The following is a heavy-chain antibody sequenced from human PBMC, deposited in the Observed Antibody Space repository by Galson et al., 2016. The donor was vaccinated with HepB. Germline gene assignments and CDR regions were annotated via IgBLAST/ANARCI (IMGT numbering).Heavy chain of an antibody. J-gene: IGHJ4*02. D-gene: IGHD1-26*01. V-gene: IGHV3-23*01. CDR2: MSGTGGTT. CDR1: GFTFSSYA. Sequence: SLRLSCAATGFTFSSYAMSWVRQAPGKGLEWVSGMSGTGGTTYYADPVKGRFTISRDNSKNTLYLQMNSLRAEDTAVYYCARGRSLVGITPFDYWGQGTLVTDSS. CDR3: ARGRSLVGITPFDY.